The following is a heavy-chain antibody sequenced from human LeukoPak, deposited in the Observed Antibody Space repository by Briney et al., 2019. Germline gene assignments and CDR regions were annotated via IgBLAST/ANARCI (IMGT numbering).Heavy chain of an antibody. D-gene: IGHD3-10*01. J-gene: IGHJ6*03. CDR1: GFTFSDYY. CDR2: ISSSGSTI. V-gene: IGHV3-11*01. Sequence: GGSLRLSCAASGFTFSDYYMSWIRQAPGKGLEWVSYISSSGSTIYYADSVKGRFTISRDNAKNSLYLQMNSLRAEDTAVYYCARVWGSGSYNYYYYMDVWGKGTTVTISS. CDR3: ARVWGSGSYNYYYYMDV.